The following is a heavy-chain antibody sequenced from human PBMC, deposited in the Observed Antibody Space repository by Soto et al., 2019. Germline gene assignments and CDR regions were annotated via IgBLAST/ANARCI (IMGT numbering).Heavy chain of an antibody. Sequence: GSLRLSCAASGFTFSSYSMNWVRQAPGKGLEWVSYISSSSSTIYYADSVKGRFTISRDNAKNSLYLQMNSLRAEDTAVYYCASTIAAAGRGWGQGTLVTVSS. CDR1: GFTFSSYS. D-gene: IGHD6-13*01. CDR3: ASTIAAAGRG. CDR2: ISSSSSTI. J-gene: IGHJ4*02. V-gene: IGHV3-48*01.